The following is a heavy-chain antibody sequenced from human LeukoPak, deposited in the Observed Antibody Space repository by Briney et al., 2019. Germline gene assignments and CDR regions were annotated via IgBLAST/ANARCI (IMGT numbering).Heavy chain of an antibody. J-gene: IGHJ5*02. D-gene: IGHD2-2*01. CDR3: ARSCSSTSCYSSADWFDP. CDR1: GGSISSSNW. CDR2: IYHSGST. V-gene: IGHV4-4*02. Sequence: PSGTLSLTCAVSGGSISSSNWWSWVRQPPRKGLEWIGEIYHSGSTNYNPSLKSRVTISVDKSKNQFSLKLSSVTAADTAVYYCARSCSSTSCYSSADWFDPWGQGTLVTVSS.